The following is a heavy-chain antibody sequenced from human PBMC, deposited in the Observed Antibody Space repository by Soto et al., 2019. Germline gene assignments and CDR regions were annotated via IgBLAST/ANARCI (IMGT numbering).Heavy chain of an antibody. CDR2: IERDDDDK. D-gene: IGHD1-20*01. Sequence: SGPTLVNPTETLTLTCTFSRFSLTSPGMCVSWIRQPPGKALEWLALIERDDDDKYYSTSLKTRLTISKDTRKNQVVLTMANMDPADTGTYYCARSIRGPRRFNGMDVWGQGT. J-gene: IGHJ6*02. V-gene: IGHV2-70*13. CDR3: ARSIRGPRRFNGMDV. CDR1: RFSLTSPGMC.